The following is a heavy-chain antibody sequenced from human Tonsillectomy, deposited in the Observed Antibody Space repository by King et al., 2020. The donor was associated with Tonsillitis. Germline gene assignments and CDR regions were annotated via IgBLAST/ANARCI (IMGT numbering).Heavy chain of an antibody. CDR3: ARPGYCSGGSCYSADGYFDL. V-gene: IGHV5-51*01. Sequence: VQLVESGAEVKKPGESLKISCKGSGYSFTSYWIGWVRQMPGKGLEWMGIIYPGDSDTRYSPSFQGQVTISADKSISTAYLQWSSLKASDTAMYYCARPGYCSGGSCYSADGYFDLWGRGTLVTVSS. CDR2: IYPGDSDT. D-gene: IGHD2-15*01. J-gene: IGHJ2*01. CDR1: GYSFTSYW.